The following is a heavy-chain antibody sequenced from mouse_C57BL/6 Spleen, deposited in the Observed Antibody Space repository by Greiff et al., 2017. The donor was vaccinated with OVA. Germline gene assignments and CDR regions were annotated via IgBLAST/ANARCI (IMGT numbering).Heavy chain of an antibody. V-gene: IGHV1-59*01. J-gene: IGHJ4*01. D-gene: IGHD2-3*01. CDR1: GYTFTSYW. Sequence: QVQLQQPGAELVRPGTSVKLSCKASGYTFTSYWMHWVKQRPGHGLEWIGVIDPSDSYTNYNQKFKGKATLTVDTSSSTAYMQLSSLTSEDSAVYYCARKNYDGYDAMDYWGQGTSVTVSS. CDR3: ARKNYDGYDAMDY. CDR2: IDPSDSYT.